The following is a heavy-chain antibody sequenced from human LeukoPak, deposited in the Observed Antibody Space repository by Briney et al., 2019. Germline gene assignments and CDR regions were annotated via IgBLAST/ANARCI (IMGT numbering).Heavy chain of an antibody. CDR1: GGTFSSYA. D-gene: IGHD5-18*01. CDR3: ARPRWIQSSRAADDAFDI. Sequence: GASVKVSCKASGGTFSSYAISWVRQAPGQGLEWMGGIIPIFGTANYAQKFQGRVTITTDESTSTAYMELSSLRSEDTAVYYCARPRWIQSSRAADDAFDIWGQGTMVTVSS. V-gene: IGHV1-69*05. J-gene: IGHJ3*02. CDR2: IIPIFGTA.